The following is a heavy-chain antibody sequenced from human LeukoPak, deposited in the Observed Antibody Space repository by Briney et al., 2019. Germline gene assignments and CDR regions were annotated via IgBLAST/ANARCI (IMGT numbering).Heavy chain of an antibody. CDR2: ISYDGSNK. CDR1: GFTFSSYG. CDR3: ARGVPYDSWSGPHYSDY. J-gene: IGHJ4*02. V-gene: IGHV3-30*03. D-gene: IGHD3-3*01. Sequence: GGSLRLFCAASGFTFSSYGMHWVRQAPGKGLEWVAVISYDGSNKYYADSVKGRFTISRDSAKNSLYLQMNSLRAEDTAVYYCARGVPYDSWSGPHYSDYWGQGTLVTVSS.